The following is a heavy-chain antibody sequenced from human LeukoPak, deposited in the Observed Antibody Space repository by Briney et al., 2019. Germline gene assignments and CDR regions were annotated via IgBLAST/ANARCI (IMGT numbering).Heavy chain of an antibody. CDR2: INTNTGIP. V-gene: IGHV7-4-1*02. J-gene: IGHJ4*02. CDR3: AREGYSSGWFFDY. D-gene: IGHD6-13*01. CDR1: GYTFINYG. Sequence: GASVKVSCKASGYTFINYGISWVRQAPGQGLEWMGWINTNTGIPTYAQGFTGRFVFSLDTSVSTAYLQISSLKAEDTAVYYCAREGYSSGWFFDYWGQGTLVTVSS.